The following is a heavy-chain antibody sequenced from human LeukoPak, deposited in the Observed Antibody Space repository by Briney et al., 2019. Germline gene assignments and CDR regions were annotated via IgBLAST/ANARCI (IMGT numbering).Heavy chain of an antibody. V-gene: IGHV3-30-3*01. CDR2: ISYDGSNK. Sequence: GGSLRLSCAASGFTFSSYAMHWVRQAPGKGLEWVAVISYDGSNKYYADSVKGRFTISRDNSKNTLYLQMNSLRAEDTAVYYCARDPAPLTMIAESYGMDYWGQGTLVTVSS. J-gene: IGHJ4*02. CDR1: GFTFSSYA. D-gene: IGHD3-22*01. CDR3: ARDPAPLTMIAESYGMDY.